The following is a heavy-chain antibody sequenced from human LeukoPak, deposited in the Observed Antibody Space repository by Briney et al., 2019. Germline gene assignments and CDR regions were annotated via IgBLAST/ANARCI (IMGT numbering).Heavy chain of an antibody. CDR3: ATYIVKTMDV. CDR1: GFTFSSYA. D-gene: IGHD2/OR15-2a*01. Sequence: PGGSLRLSCAASGFTFSSYAMNWVRQAPGKGLEWVSYISGGGGTIYYADSVKGRFTISRDNAKKSLFLQMNSLRAEDTAVYYCATYIVKTMDVWGKGTTVTISS. J-gene: IGHJ6*03. V-gene: IGHV3-48*03. CDR2: ISGGGGTI.